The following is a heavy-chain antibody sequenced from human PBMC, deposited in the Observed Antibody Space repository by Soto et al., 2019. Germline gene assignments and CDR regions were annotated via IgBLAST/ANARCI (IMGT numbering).Heavy chain of an antibody. J-gene: IGHJ4*02. V-gene: IGHV1-69*06. CDR2: IIPIFGTP. CDR1: GGTFNNYV. Sequence: SVKVSCKASGGTFNNYVINWVRQAPGQGLEWIAGIIPIFGTPNYAQKFQGRVTITADKSTSTAYMELNSLRSEDTAVYYCAGRCDGTNCLAHFDYWGQGTLVTVSS. D-gene: IGHD2-2*01. CDR3: AGRCDGTNCLAHFDY.